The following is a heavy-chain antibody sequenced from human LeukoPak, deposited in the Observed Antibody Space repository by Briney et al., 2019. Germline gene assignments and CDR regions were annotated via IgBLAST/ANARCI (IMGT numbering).Heavy chain of an antibody. CDR1: GYTFTSYG. CDR3: ARDHSSGWYLAEYFQH. D-gene: IGHD6-19*01. V-gene: IGHV1-2*06. J-gene: IGHJ1*01. Sequence: ASVKVSCKASGYTFTSYGISWVRQAPGQGLEWMGRINPNSGGTNYAQKFQGRVTMTRDTSISTAYMELSRLRSDDTAMYYCARDHSSGWYLAEYFQHWGQGTLVTVSS. CDR2: INPNSGGT.